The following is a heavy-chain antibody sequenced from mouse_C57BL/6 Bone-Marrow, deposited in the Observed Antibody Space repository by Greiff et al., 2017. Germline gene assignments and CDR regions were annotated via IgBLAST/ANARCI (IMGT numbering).Heavy chain of an antibody. CDR3: ARRDITTVVVDY. V-gene: IGHV5-17*01. Sequence: EVQLVESGGGLVKPGGSLKLSCAASGFTFSDYGMHWVRQAPEKGLEWVAYISSGSSTIYYADTVKGRFTISRDNAKNTLFLHRTSLRSEDTAMYYCARRDITTVVVDYWGQGTTLTVSS. D-gene: IGHD1-1*01. J-gene: IGHJ2*01. CDR2: ISSGSSTI. CDR1: GFTFSDYG.